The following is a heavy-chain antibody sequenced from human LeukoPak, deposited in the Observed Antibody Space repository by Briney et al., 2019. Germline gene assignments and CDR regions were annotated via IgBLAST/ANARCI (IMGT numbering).Heavy chain of an antibody. J-gene: IGHJ4*02. CDR1: AYSISSGYY. D-gene: IGHD3-10*01. V-gene: IGHV4-38-2*01. Sequence: SETLSLTCAVSAYSISSGYYWGWIRQPPGKGLEWIGSIYHSGSTYYNPSLNSRVTISLDTSKNQFSLELRSVTAADTAMYYCARASGSGPYYPLDYWGQGTLVTVSS. CDR2: IYHSGST. CDR3: ARASGSGPYYPLDY.